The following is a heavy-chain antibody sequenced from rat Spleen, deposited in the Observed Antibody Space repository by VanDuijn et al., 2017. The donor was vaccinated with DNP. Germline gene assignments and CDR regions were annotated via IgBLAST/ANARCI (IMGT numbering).Heavy chain of an antibody. CDR3: ARHRTIMPYYYAMDA. CDR1: GFTFNDYY. V-gene: IGHV5-7*01. CDR2: LSYNGGTP. D-gene: IGHD1-12*01. Sequence: EVKLVESGGGLVQPGRSLKLSCAASGFTFNDYYMAWVRQSPKKGLEWVATLSYNGGTPYYRDSVKGRFTISRDNAQSTLYLQMDSLRSEDTATYYCARHRTIMPYYYAMDAWGQGASVTVSS. J-gene: IGHJ4*01.